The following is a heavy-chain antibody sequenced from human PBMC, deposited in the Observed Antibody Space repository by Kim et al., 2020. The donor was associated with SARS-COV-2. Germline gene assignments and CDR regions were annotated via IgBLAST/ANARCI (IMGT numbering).Heavy chain of an antibody. V-gene: IGHV5-10-1*01. D-gene: IGHD3-22*01. Sequence: GESLKISCKGSGYSFTSYWISWVRQMPGKGLEWMGRIDPSDSYTNYSPSFQGHGTISADKSISTAYLQWSSLKASDTAMYYCAVPGDLITTSDLDYWGERTLVTVSS. J-gene: IGHJ4*02. CDR3: AVPGDLITTSDLDY. CDR2: IDPSDSYT. CDR1: GYSFTSYW.